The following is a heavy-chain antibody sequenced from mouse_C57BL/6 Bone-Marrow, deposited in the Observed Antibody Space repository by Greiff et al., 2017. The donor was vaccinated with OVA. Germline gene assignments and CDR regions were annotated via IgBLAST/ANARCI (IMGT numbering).Heavy chain of an antibody. CDR3: ASRVYGSSPYYAMDY. CDR2: IYPRSGNT. Sequence: VQLQQSGAELARPGASVKLSCKASGYTFTSYGISWVKQRTGQGLEWIGEIYPRSGNTYYNEKFKGKATLTADKSSSTAYMELRSLTSEDSAVYFGASRVYGSSPYYAMDYWGQGTSVTVSS. D-gene: IGHD1-1*01. V-gene: IGHV1-81*01. CDR1: GYTFTSYG. J-gene: IGHJ4*01.